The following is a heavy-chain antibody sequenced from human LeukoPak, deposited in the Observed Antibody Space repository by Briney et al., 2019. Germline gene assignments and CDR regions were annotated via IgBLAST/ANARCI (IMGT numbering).Heavy chain of an antibody. CDR1: GGSFSGYY. CDR3: ARDRGGEFGYNRLDY. D-gene: IGHD3-16*01. V-gene: IGHV4-34*01. CDR2: INHSGST. J-gene: IGHJ4*02. Sequence: SETLSLTCAVYGGSFSGYYWSWIRQPPGKGLEWIGEINHSGSTNYNPSLKSRVTISVDTSKNQFSLKLSSVTAADTAVYYCARDRGGEFGYNRLDYWGQGTLVTVSS.